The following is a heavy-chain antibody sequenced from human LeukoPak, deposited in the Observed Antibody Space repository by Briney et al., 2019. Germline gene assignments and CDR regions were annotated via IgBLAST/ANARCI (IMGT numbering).Heavy chain of an antibody. Sequence: SETLSLTCAVSGGSISSSNWWSWVRQPPGKGLEWIGEIYHSGSTNYNPSLKCRVTISVDKSKNQFSLKLSSVTAADTAVYYYARVADCSSTSCYAGWGPDWFDPWGQGTLVTVSS. J-gene: IGHJ5*02. CDR3: ARVADCSSTSCYAGWGPDWFDP. D-gene: IGHD2-2*01. CDR1: GGSISSSNW. V-gene: IGHV4-4*02. CDR2: IYHSGST.